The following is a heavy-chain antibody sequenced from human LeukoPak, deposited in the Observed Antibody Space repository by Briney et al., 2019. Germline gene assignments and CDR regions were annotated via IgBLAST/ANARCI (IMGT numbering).Heavy chain of an antibody. J-gene: IGHJ4*02. Sequence: ASVKVSCKASGYTFTSYGISWVRQAPGQGLEWMGWISAYNGNTNYAQKLQGRVTMTTDTSTSTAYMELRSLRSDDTAVYYCARPRQENYGDYYFDYWGQGTLVTVSS. CDR1: GYTFTSYG. CDR2: ISAYNGNT. V-gene: IGHV1-18*01. CDR3: ARPRQENYGDYYFDY. D-gene: IGHD4-17*01.